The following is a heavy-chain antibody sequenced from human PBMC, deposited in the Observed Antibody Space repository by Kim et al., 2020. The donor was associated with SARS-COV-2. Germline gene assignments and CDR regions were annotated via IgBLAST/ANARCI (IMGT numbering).Heavy chain of an antibody. V-gene: IGHV2-70*17. J-gene: IGHJ4*02. D-gene: IGHD2-2*01. CDR1: GFSLTTRGMC. CDR3: ALVRCDCSSCSCQAAYFDY. CDR2: IDWDDDR. Sequence: SGPTLVNPTQTLTLTCTFSGFSLTTRGMCVSWIRQPPGKALEWLARIDWDDDRFYSTSMKTRLTISKDTSKNQVALSMTDMDPVDTGTYYCALVRCDCSSCSCQAAYFDYWGQGALVTVSS.